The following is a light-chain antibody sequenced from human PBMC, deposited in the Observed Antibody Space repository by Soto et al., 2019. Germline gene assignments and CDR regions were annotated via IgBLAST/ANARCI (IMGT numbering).Light chain of an antibody. V-gene: IGKV3-15*01. CDR3: QQYNSWPVT. CDR2: GAS. CDR1: QSVSNN. Sequence: EIVMTQSPATLSVSPGEGATLSCRASQSVSNNLTWYQHKPGQAPRLLIYGASTSATVIPARFSGSGSGTESNLSISTPQSEDFLLYFCQQYNSWPVTLGGETKVEIK. J-gene: IGKJ4*01.